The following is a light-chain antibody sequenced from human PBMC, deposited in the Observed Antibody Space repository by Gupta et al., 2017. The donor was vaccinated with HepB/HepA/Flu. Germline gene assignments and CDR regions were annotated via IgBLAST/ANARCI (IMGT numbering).Light chain of an antibody. CDR1: QSVLYSSNNKNF. CDR3: QQYYTTPLT. V-gene: IGKV4-1*01. CDR2: WAS. J-gene: IGKJ4*01. Sequence: DILLLQSPASLAVSLGERAPLNCKSSQSVLYSSNNKNFLAWYQQKPGQPPKLLINWASTRESGVPDRFNASGSGTDFTLTITNLQAEDVAVYYCQQYYTTPLTFGGGTKVEIK.